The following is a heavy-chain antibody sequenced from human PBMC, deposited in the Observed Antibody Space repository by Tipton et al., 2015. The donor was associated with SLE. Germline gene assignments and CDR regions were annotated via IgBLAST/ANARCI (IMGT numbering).Heavy chain of an antibody. CDR3: ARDRSSVSD. Sequence: GLVKPSETLSLTCTVSRASFNTYAWSWIRQPPGKGLEWIGYVCSSGSTDYNPSLKSRVSISLDTSNHQFSLKVSSVTAADTAVYFCARDRSSVSDWGQGTQVIVSP. CDR1: RASFNTYA. CDR2: VCSSGST. D-gene: IGHD5/OR15-5a*01. V-gene: IGHV4-4*08. J-gene: IGHJ4*02.